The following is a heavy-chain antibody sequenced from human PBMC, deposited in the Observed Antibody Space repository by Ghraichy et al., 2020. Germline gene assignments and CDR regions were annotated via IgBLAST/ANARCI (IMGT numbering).Heavy chain of an antibody. Sequence: SETLSLTCAVYGGSFSGYYWSWIRQPPGKGLEWIGEINHSGSTNYNPSLKSRVTISVDTSKNQFSLKLSSVTAADTAVYYCARGGLHFWSGYGRYNWFDPWGQGTLVTVSS. D-gene: IGHD3-3*02. V-gene: IGHV4-34*01. J-gene: IGHJ5*02. CDR3: ARGGLHFWSGYGRYNWFDP. CDR1: GGSFSGYY. CDR2: INHSGST.